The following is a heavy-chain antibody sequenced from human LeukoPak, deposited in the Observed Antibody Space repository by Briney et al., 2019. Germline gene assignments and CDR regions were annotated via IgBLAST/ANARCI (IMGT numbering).Heavy chain of an antibody. CDR2: ITTSSSYI. CDR3: AVGDNPGALDY. Sequence: KTGGSLRLSCAASGFTFSTYTMNWVLQAPGKGLEWVSSITTSSSYIYYADSVKGRFTISRDNAKNSLYLQMNSLRAEDTAVYYCAVGDNPGALDYWGQGTLVTVSS. D-gene: IGHD1-14*01. CDR1: GFTFSTYT. J-gene: IGHJ4*02. V-gene: IGHV3-21*01.